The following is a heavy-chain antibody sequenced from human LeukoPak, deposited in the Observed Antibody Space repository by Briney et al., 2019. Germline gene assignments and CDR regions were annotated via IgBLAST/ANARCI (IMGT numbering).Heavy chain of an antibody. CDR1: GGSISRYY. Sequence: SETLSLACTVSGGSISRYYWSWIRQPPGKGLEWIGYIYYSGSTNYNPSLKSRVTISVDTSKNQFSLKLSSVTAADTAVYYCARDTTSRGEELPWFGDPGDYGMDVWGQGTTVTVSS. CDR3: ARDTTSRGEELPWFGDPGDYGMDV. J-gene: IGHJ6*02. CDR2: IYYSGST. V-gene: IGHV4-59*01. D-gene: IGHD3-10*01.